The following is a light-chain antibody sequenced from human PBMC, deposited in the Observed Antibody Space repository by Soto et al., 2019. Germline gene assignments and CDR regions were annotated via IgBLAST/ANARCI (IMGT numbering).Light chain of an antibody. J-gene: IGKJ4*01. CDR3: QQYENSVPLT. CDR2: GSS. CDR1: QSVDSRY. Sequence: EIVLTQYPGTLSLSPGERATLSRRASQSVDSRYFAWYQQKLGQAPRLLIYGSSNRATGIPDRFSGSGSGTDFTLTISRLEPEDFAVYHCQQYENSVPLTFGGGTKVDIK. V-gene: IGKV3-20*01.